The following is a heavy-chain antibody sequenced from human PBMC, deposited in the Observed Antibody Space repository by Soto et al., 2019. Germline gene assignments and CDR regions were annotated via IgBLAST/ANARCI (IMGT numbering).Heavy chain of an antibody. J-gene: IGHJ4*02. CDR1: GGSISTDNW. V-gene: IGHV4-4*02. D-gene: IGHD5-12*01. CDR3: ARGGRWLFDY. CDR2: IYHSGNT. Sequence: QVQLMESGPGLVKPSGTLSLTCAVSGGSISTDNWWSWVRQPPGKGLEWVGEIYHSGNTNYNPSLKSRLTISIDKSKDQFSLYVTFVTAADTAVYYCARGGRWLFDYWGQGALVTGSS.